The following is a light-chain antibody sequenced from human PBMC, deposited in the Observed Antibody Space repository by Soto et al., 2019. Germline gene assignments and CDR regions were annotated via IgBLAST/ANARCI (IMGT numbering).Light chain of an antibody. CDR3: SSFAGGPYV. V-gene: IGLV2-11*01. CDR2: HVS. J-gene: IGLJ1*01. Sequence: QSALTQPRSVSGSPGQSVAISCTGTSSDIGGYNYVSWYQQHPGRAPKLVIYHVSKRPSGVPDRFSGSKSGNTASLTISGLQAEDEADYYCSSFAGGPYVFRTGTKVTVL. CDR1: SSDIGGYNY.